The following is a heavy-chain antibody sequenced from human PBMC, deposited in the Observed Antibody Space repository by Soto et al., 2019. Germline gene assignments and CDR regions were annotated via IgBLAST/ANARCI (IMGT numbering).Heavy chain of an antibody. J-gene: IGHJ4*02. CDR3: ARGLRYDILTGYPVPTFDY. Sequence: PGGSLRLSCAASGFTFSSYGMHWVRQAPGKGLEWVAVISYDGSNKYYADSVKGRFTISRDNSKNTLYLQMNSLRAEDTAVYYCARGLRYDILTGYPVPTFDYWGQGTLVTVSS. CDR1: GFTFSSYG. CDR2: ISYDGSNK. V-gene: IGHV3-30*03. D-gene: IGHD3-9*01.